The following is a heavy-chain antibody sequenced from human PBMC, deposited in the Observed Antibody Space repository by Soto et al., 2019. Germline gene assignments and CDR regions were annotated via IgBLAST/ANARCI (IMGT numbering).Heavy chain of an antibody. V-gene: IGHV3-7*03. CDR2: IKEDGSSK. J-gene: IGHJ4*02. Sequence: GGSLRLSCAASGINFNDYWMSWVRQAPGKGLEWVANIKEDGSSKYYVDSVKGRFTISRDNAKNSLYLQMNSLRAEDTALYYYASEHWYVFDHWGQGT. CDR3: ASEHWYVFDH. CDR1: GINFNDYW. D-gene: IGHD6-13*01.